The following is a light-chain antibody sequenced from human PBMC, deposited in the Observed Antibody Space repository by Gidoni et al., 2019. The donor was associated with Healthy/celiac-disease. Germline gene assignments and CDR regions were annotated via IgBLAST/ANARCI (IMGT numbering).Light chain of an antibody. Sequence: SDLTQPASVSGSPGQSSTISCTGTSSDVGSYNLVSWYQQHPGKAPKLMIYEVSKRPSGVSNRFSGSKSGNTASLTISGLQAEDEADYYCCSYAGSSTFVYVFGTGTKVTVL. V-gene: IGLV2-23*02. CDR1: SSDVGSYNL. CDR2: EVS. CDR3: CSYAGSSTFVYV. J-gene: IGLJ1*01.